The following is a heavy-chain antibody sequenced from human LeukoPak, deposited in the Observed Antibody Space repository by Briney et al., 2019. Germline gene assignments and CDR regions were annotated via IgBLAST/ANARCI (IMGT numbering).Heavy chain of an antibody. V-gene: IGHV4-4*07. CDR1: GGSISSYY. J-gene: IGHJ5*02. CDR2: IYTSGST. D-gene: IGHD1-26*01. CDR3: AREPVGAAKGRWFDP. Sequence: SETLSLTCTVSGGSISSYYWSWIRQPAGKGLEWIGRIYTSGSTNYNPSLKSRVTMSIDTSKSQFSLKLSSVTAADTAVYYCAREPVGAAKGRWFDPWGQGTLVTVSS.